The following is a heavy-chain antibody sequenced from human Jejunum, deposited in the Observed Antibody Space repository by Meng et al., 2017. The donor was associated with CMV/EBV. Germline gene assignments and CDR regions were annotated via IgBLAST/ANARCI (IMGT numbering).Heavy chain of an antibody. CDR2: IYPNGNT. D-gene: IGHD5-18*01. J-gene: IGHJ5*02. Sequence: QVQLQESGPALAKPSERLSLTSTVSGGSISSYYWSWIRQPAGKGLEWIGRIYPNGNTNYHPSLKSRVTMSIDTSKNQFSLKLTSVTAADTAVYYCARDAPPNNYGWFDPWGQGTLVTVSS. V-gene: IGHV4-4*07. CDR1: GGSISSYY. CDR3: ARDAPPNNYGWFDP.